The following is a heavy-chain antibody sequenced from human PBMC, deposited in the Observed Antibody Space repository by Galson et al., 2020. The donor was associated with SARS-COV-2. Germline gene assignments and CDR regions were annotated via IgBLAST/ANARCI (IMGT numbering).Heavy chain of an antibody. V-gene: IGHV1-46*01. Sequence: ASVKVSCKASGYSFTSYYMHWVRQAPGQGLEWMGVINPSSGSTTYAQKFQGRVTITRDTSTSTLYMELSSLRSEDTAVFYCARSLTAGALDIWGQGTMVTVSS. CDR1: GYSFTSYY. CDR3: ARSLTAGALDI. CDR2: INPSSGST. D-gene: IGHD6-19*01. J-gene: IGHJ3*02.